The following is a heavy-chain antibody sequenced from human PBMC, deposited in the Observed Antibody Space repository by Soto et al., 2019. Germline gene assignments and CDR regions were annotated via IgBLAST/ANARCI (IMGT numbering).Heavy chain of an antibody. CDR1: GFTFSSSA. J-gene: IGHJ4*02. CDR2: LSGGGRT. CDR3: VRENEMAGATSAFEY. D-gene: IGHD1-26*01. Sequence: GWSLRLSCIASGFTFSSSAMSWVRQAPGKGLEWVSSLSGGGRTFYADSVKGRFTISRDNARNSLYLQMDSLRVEDTAVYYCVRENEMAGATSAFEYWGQGT. V-gene: IGHV3-21*06.